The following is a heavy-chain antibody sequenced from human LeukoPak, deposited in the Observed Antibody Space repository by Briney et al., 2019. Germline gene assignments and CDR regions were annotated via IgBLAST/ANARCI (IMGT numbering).Heavy chain of an antibody. Sequence: EASVKVSCKASGYTFTGYYMHWVRQAPGQGLEGMGRINPNSGGTNYAQKFQGRVTMPRDTSISTAYLELSRLRSDATTAYYCARDTAVAGTRVGFDYWGQGALVTVSS. V-gene: IGHV1-2*06. J-gene: IGHJ4*02. D-gene: IGHD6-19*01. CDR2: INPNSGGT. CDR3: ARDTAVAGTRVGFDY. CDR1: GYTFTGYY.